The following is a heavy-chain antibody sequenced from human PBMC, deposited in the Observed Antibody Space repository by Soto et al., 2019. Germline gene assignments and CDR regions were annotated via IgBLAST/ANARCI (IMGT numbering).Heavy chain of an antibody. CDR2: ISSSSSYI. CDR3: ARGGVVAATDAFEI. V-gene: IGHV3-21*01. Sequence: GGSLRLYCAASGFTFSSYSMNWVRQAPGKGLEWVSSISSSSSYIYYADSVKGRFTISRDNAKNSLYLQMNSLRAEDTAVYYCARGGVVAATDAFEIWGQGTMVTVSS. CDR1: GFTFSSYS. J-gene: IGHJ3*02. D-gene: IGHD2-15*01.